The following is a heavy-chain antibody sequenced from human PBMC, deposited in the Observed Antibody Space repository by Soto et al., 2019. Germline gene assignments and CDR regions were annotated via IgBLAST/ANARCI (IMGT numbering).Heavy chain of an antibody. D-gene: IGHD3-3*01. CDR2: INHSGST. CDR3: ARGPGGGTIFGVVGYDY. V-gene: IGHV4-34*01. J-gene: IGHJ4*02. CDR1: GGSFSGYY. Sequence: TPSPTFAVYGGSFSGYYWGWIRPPPGEGLEWIGEINHSGSTNYNPSLKSRVTISVDTSKNQFSLKLSSVTAADTAVYYCARGPGGGTIFGVVGYDYWGQGTLVTVSS.